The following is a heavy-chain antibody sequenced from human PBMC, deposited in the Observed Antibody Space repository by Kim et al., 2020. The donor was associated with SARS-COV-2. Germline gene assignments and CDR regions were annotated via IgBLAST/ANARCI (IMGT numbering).Heavy chain of an antibody. D-gene: IGHD2-2*01. J-gene: IGHJ5*02. CDR3: ARGPSQYQLLFQFGARILFDP. CDR1: GGSFSGYY. V-gene: IGHV4-34*01. CDR2: INHSGST. Sequence: SETLSLTCAVYGGSFSGYYWSWIRQPPGKGLEWIGEINHSGSTNYNPSLKSRVTISVDTSKNQFSLKLSSVTAADTAVYYCARGPSQYQLLFQFGARILFDPWGQGTLVTVSS.